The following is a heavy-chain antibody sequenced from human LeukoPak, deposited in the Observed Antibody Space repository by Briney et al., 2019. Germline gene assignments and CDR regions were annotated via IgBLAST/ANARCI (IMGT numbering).Heavy chain of an antibody. J-gene: IGHJ3*02. Sequence: GGSPRLSCAASGFTFSSYAMSWVRQAPGKGLECVSTISGSGGTTYYADSVKGRFTISRDNSKNTLYLQMNSLRAEDTAVYYCAKDQERVVTATGHFHIWGQGTMVTVSS. D-gene: IGHD2-15*01. V-gene: IGHV3-23*01. CDR2: ISGSGGTT. CDR3: AKDQERVVTATGHFHI. CDR1: GFTFSSYA.